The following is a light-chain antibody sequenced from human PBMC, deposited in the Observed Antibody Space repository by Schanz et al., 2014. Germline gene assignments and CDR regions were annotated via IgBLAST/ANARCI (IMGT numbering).Light chain of an antibody. J-gene: IGLJ2*01. V-gene: IGLV2-14*02. CDR1: SSDIGNYNL. CDR2: EVS. CDR3: ATWDDSLNGHVV. Sequence: QSALTQPASVSGSPGQSITISCTGTSSDIGNYNLVSWYQQHPGKAPKVMIYEVSKWPSGVPDRFSGSKSGNTASLTVSGLQAEDEAHYYCATWDDSLNGHVVFGGGTKLTVL.